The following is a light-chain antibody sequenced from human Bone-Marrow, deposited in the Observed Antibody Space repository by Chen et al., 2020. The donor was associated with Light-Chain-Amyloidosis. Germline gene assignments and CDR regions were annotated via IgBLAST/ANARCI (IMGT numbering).Light chain of an antibody. V-gene: IGLV6-57*01. Sequence: FMLSQLHSVSESPGKTVIISCTRSIGSIATNYVQWYQQRPGSSPTTVIYEDDQRPSGVPDRFSGSIDRSSNSASLTISGLKTEDEADYYCQSYQGSSQGVFGGGTKLPVL. CDR2: EDD. CDR3: QSYQGSSQGV. J-gene: IGLJ3*02. CDR1: IGSIATNY.